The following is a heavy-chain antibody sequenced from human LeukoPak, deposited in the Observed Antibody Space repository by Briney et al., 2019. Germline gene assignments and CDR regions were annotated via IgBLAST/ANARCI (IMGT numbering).Heavy chain of an antibody. D-gene: IGHD4-17*01. Sequence: PSETLSLTCTVSGVSISIYYWSWIRQPPGKGLEWIGSIYYSGSTYYNPSLKSRVTISVDTSKNQFSLKLSSVTAADTAVYYCARVQTTGFDYWGQGTLVTVSS. J-gene: IGHJ4*02. CDR3: ARVQTTGFDY. CDR1: GVSISIYY. CDR2: IYYSGST. V-gene: IGHV4-59*12.